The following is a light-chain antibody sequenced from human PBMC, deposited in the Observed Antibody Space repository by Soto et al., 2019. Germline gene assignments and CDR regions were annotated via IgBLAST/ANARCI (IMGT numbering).Light chain of an antibody. J-gene: IGKJ2*01. CDR1: ESISYW. CDR2: DAS. Sequence: DIQLTQSPSTLTASVGDRVTIGCRASESISYWLAWYQQKPGKAPKFLIYDASSLRSGVPSRFSGSGSGTEFTLTISTLQPDDFATYYCQQYDSYSKTFGQGTQLEIK. CDR3: QQYDSYSKT. V-gene: IGKV1-5*01.